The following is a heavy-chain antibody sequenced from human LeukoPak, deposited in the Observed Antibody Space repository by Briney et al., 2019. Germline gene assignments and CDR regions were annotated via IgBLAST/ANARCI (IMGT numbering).Heavy chain of an antibody. V-gene: IGHV1-24*01. J-gene: IGHJ4*02. Sequence: EASVKVSCKVSGYTLTELSMHWVRQAPGKGLEWMGGFDPEDGETIYAQKFQGRVTMTEDTSTDTAYMELSSLRSEDTAVYYCATGRYYDILTGYYNLVYWGQGTLVTVSS. CDR3: ATGRYYDILTGYYNLVY. D-gene: IGHD3-9*01. CDR2: FDPEDGET. CDR1: GYTLTELS.